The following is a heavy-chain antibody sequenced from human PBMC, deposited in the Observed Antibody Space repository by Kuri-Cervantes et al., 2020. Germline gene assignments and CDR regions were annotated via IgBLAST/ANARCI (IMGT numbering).Heavy chain of an antibody. CDR2: INAANGNT. V-gene: IGHV1-3*01. J-gene: IGHJ5*02. D-gene: IGHD4-17*01. Sequence: ASVKVSCKASGYTFTGYYMHWMRQAPGQRLEWMGWINAANGNTKYSQNFQGRVIITRDTSATTVYMEMSSLRSEDTAVYYCARYWWGYDYGDYANWLDPWGQGTLVTVSS. CDR3: ARYWWGYDYGDYANWLDP. CDR1: GYTFTGYY.